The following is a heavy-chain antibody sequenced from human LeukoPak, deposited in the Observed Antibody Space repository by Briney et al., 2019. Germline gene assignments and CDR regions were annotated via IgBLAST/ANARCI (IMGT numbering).Heavy chain of an antibody. CDR1: GYTFTGYY. V-gene: IGHV1-2*02. CDR3: ARGRILYRTRQNWFDP. CDR2: INPNSGGT. D-gene: IGHD2-8*01. Sequence: VASVKVSCKASGYTFTGYYMHWVRQAPGQGLEWVGWINPNSGGTNYAQKFQGRVTMTRDTSISTAYMELSRLRSEDTAVYYCARGRILYRTRQNWFDPWGQGTLVTVSS. J-gene: IGHJ5*02.